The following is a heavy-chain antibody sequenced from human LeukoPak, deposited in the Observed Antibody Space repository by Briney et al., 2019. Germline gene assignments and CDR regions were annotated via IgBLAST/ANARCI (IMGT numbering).Heavy chain of an antibody. J-gene: IGHJ1*01. CDR2: IYCSGST. Sequence: SQTLSLTCTVSGGSISSGSYYWSWIRQPPGKGLEWIGYIYCSGSTNYNPSLKSRVTISVYTSKNQFSLKLSSVTAADTAVYYCARLKYYYDSSGYCAEYFQHWGQGTLVTVSS. CDR1: GGSISSGSYY. D-gene: IGHD3-22*01. V-gene: IGHV4-61*01. CDR3: ARLKYYYDSSGYCAEYFQH.